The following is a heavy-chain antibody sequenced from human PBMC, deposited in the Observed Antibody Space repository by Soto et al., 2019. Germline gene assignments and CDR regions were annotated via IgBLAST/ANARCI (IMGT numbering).Heavy chain of an antibody. CDR1: GYSFTSFW. CDR2: IDPSDSYT. V-gene: IGHV5-10-1*01. D-gene: IGHD2-2*01. CDR3: ARLGYCSSTSCSTLNWFDP. J-gene: IGHJ5*02. Sequence: PVESLKISCXGSGYSFTSFWISWVRQMPGKGLEWMGRIDPSDSYTNYSPSFQGHVTISADKSISTAYLQWSSLKASDTAMYYCARLGYCSSTSCSTLNWFDPWGQGTQVTVSS.